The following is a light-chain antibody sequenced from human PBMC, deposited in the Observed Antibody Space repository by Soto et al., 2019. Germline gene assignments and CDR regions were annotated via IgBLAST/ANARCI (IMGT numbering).Light chain of an antibody. Sequence: EIVLTQSPGTLSLSPGERATLSCRASQSVSSSYLAWYQQKPGQAPRLLIYGASGRATGIPDRFSGSGSGSAFSLTISRLVPEDFGLNYCQQYGSSIFTFGTGPKVDIK. J-gene: IGKJ3*01. V-gene: IGKV3-20*01. CDR1: QSVSSSY. CDR3: QQYGSSIFT. CDR2: GAS.